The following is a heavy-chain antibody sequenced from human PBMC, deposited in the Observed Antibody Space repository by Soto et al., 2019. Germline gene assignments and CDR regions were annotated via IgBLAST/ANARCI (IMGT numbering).Heavy chain of an antibody. Sequence: QVQLVESGGGVVQPGRSLRLSCAASGFTFSSYAMHWVRQAPGKGLEWVAVISYDGSNKYYADSVKGRFTISRDNSKNTLYLQMNSLRAQDTAEYYCARAGGGFDYWGQGTLVTVSS. CDR2: ISYDGSNK. CDR3: ARAGGGFDY. CDR1: GFTFSSYA. D-gene: IGHD3-16*01. J-gene: IGHJ4*02. V-gene: IGHV3-30-3*01.